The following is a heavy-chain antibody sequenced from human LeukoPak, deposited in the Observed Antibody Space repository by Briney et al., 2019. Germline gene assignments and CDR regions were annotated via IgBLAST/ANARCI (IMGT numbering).Heavy chain of an antibody. Sequence: GGSLRLSCAASGFTFSSYGMHWVRQAPGKGLEWVAVIWYDGSNKYYADSVKGRFTISRDNSKNTLYLQMNSLRAEDTAVYYCAKEAHIFVVTCLYYLGQGTLVTGSS. CDR2: IWYDGSNK. CDR1: GFTFSSYG. D-gene: IGHD2-21*02. V-gene: IGHV3-33*06. CDR3: AKEAHIFVVTCLYY. J-gene: IGHJ4*01.